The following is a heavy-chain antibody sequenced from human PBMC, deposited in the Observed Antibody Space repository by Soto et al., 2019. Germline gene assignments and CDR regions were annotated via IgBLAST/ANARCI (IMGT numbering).Heavy chain of an antibody. V-gene: IGHV5-51*01. CDR1: GYSFTSYW. CDR3: ARHIGDNYYYYYMDV. J-gene: IGHJ6*03. D-gene: IGHD1-26*01. CDR2: IYPGDSDT. Sequence: PGESLKISCKGSGYSFTSYWIGWVRQMPGKGLEWMGIIYPGDSDTRYSPSFQGQVTISADKSISTAYLQWSSLKASDTAMYYCARHIGDNYYYYYMDVWGKGTTVTVSS.